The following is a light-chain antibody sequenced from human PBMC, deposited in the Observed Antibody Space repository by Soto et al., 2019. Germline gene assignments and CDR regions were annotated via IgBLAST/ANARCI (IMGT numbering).Light chain of an antibody. Sequence: ETVLTQSPATLSLSPGESATLSCRASQSVSRSLAWYQQKPGQAPRLLIYDASIRVTGIPARFSGSGSGTDFNLTITSLEPEDFALYYCQHRGNWPLTFGGGTKVEIK. V-gene: IGKV3-11*01. CDR1: QSVSRS. CDR3: QHRGNWPLT. CDR2: DAS. J-gene: IGKJ4*01.